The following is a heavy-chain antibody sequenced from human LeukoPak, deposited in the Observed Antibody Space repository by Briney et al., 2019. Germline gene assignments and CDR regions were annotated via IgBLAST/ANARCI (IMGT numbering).Heavy chain of an antibody. J-gene: IGHJ3*02. CDR3: AGLCGYSSSSGAFDI. D-gene: IGHD6-13*01. V-gene: IGHV4-59*08. CDR2: IYYRGST. CDR1: GGSINNYY. Sequence: SETLSLTCTVSGGSINNYYWSWIRQPPGKGLEWIGYIYYRGSTNYNPSLKSRVTISVDTSKNQFSLKLSSVTAADTAVYYCAGLCGYSSSSGAFDIWGQGTMVTVSS.